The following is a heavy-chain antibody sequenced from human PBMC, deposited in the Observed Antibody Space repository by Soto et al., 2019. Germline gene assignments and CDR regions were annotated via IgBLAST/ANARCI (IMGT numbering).Heavy chain of an antibody. CDR3: ARRSGRDGYNYLDY. CDR2: IYYSGST. D-gene: IGHD3-10*01. CDR1: GGSISSSSYY. J-gene: IGHJ4*02. Sequence: LSLTCTVSGGSISSSSYYWGWIRQPPGKGLEWIGSIYYSGSTYYNPSLKSRVTISVDTSKNQFSLKLSSVTAADTAVYYCARRSGRDGYNYLDYWGQGTLVTVSS. V-gene: IGHV4-39*01.